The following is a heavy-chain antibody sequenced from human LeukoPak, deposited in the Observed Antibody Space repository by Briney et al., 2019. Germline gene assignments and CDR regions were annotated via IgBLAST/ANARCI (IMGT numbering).Heavy chain of an antibody. CDR2: IKQDGSEK. CDR3: ARDLGYYDSSGHDY. J-gene: IGHJ4*02. Sequence: PGGSLRLSCAASGFTFSSYWMSWVRQAPGKGLEWVANIKQDGSEKYYVDSVKGRFTISRDNAKNSLYLQMNSLRAEDTAVYYCARDLGYYDSSGHDYWGQGTLVTVSS. V-gene: IGHV3-7*01. D-gene: IGHD3-22*01. CDR1: GFTFSSYW.